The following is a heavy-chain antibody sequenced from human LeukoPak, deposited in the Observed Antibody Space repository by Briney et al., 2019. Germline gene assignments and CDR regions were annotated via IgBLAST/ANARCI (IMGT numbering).Heavy chain of an antibody. J-gene: IGHJ4*02. CDR3: TSPPRTRPGTDY. V-gene: IGHV3-73*01. Sequence: GGSLRLSCAASGFTFSGSAMHWVRQASGKGLEWVGRIRSKANSYATAYAASVKGRFTISRDDSKNTAYLQMNSLKTEDTAVYYCTSPPRTRPGTDYWGQGTLVTVSS. CDR2: IRSKANSYAT. CDR1: GFTFSGSA.